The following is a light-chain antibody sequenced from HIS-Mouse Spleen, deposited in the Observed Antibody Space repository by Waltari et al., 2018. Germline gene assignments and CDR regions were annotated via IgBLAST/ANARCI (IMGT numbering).Light chain of an antibody. J-gene: IGLJ3*02. CDR1: SSDVWSYHL. CDR2: EGS. V-gene: IGLV2-23*03. Sequence: QSALTQPASVSGSPGQSITTSCPGTSSDVWSYHLVSGYQQHPGKAPKLMIYEGSKRPSGVSNRFSGSKSGNTASLTISGLQAEDEADYYCCSYAGSSTFGVFGGGTKLTVL. CDR3: CSYAGSSTFGV.